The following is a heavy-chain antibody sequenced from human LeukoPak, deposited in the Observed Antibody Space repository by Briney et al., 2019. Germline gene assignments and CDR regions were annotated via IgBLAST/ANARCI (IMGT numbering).Heavy chain of an antibody. V-gene: IGHV6-1*01. CDR2: TYYRSKWYN. CDR1: GDSVSSDSSA. D-gene: IGHD4-11*01. Sequence: SQTLSLTCAISGDSVSSDSSAWNWFRQSPSRGLEWLGRTYYRSKWYNDYAVSVKSRITINPDTSKNQFSLQLNSVTPADTAVYYCARDHDYGNFGTYADYWGQGTLVTVSS. J-gene: IGHJ4*02. CDR3: ARDHDYGNFGTYADY.